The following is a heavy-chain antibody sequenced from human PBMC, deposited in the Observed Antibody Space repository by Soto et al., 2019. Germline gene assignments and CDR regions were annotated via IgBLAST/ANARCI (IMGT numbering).Heavy chain of an antibody. J-gene: IGHJ4*02. V-gene: IGHV3-23*01. Sequence: GGSLRLSCAASGFTFSSYAMSWVRQAPGKGLEWVSAISGSGGSTYYADSVKGRFTISRDNSKNTLYLQMNSLRAEDTAVYYCAKDVMSATVTQSIRFTTTIEYWGQGTLVTVSS. CDR1: GFTFSSYA. D-gene: IGHD4-17*01. CDR3: AKDVMSATVTQSIRFTTTIEY. CDR2: ISGSGGST.